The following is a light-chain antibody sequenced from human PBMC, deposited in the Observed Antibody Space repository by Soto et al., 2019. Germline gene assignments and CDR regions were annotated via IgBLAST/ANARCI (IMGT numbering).Light chain of an antibody. Sequence: DIQMTQSPSSLSASVGDRVTITCRASQSISSYLNWYQQKPGKAPKLLIYAASSLQSGVPSRFSGSGSGTYFTLTSSSLQPEDVANYYCQQSYSTLALTFGGGTKVEIK. CDR1: QSISSY. CDR2: AAS. J-gene: IGKJ4*01. CDR3: QQSYSTLALT. V-gene: IGKV1-39*01.